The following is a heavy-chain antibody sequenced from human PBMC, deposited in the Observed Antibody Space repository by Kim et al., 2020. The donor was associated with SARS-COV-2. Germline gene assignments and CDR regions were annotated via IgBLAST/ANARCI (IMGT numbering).Heavy chain of an antibody. J-gene: IGHJ4*02. D-gene: IGHD3-16*02. Sequence: IYYAGSGKGRFTISRDNAKNSLYLQMNSLGAEDTAVYYCAGASSRGVSDYWGQGTLVTVSS. CDR3: AGASSRGVSDY. CDR2: I. V-gene: IGHV3-21*01.